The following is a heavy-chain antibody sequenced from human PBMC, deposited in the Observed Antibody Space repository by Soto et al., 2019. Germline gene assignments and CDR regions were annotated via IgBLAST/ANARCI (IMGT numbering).Heavy chain of an antibody. V-gene: IGHV4-34*01. D-gene: IGHD6-6*01. J-gene: IGHJ6*02. CDR1: RGSFSGYY. Sequence: WETLSLTYAVYRGSFSGYYWSWIRQPPGKRLEWIGEINHSGSTNYNLFLKSRVAISVDTSKNQFSLKLSSVTAADTAVYYCARGGASSYFYYYYYRMDVWGQGTTVTVCS. CDR3: ARGGASSYFYYYYYRMDV. CDR2: INHSGST.